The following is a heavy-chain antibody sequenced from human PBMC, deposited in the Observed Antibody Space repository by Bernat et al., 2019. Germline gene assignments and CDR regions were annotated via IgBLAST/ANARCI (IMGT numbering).Heavy chain of an antibody. Sequence: EVQLVESVGNLVQPGGSLRLSCAASGFTFRSYWIHWVRQAPGKGLVWVSRIDSDWSDTIYADSVRGRFTISRDNAKNTLYLQMNSLRADDTAVYYCARGGFHHGFDIWGQGTMVTVSS. CDR1: GFTFRSYW. D-gene: IGHD2-21*01. J-gene: IGHJ3*02. CDR3: ARGGFHHGFDI. V-gene: IGHV3-74*01. CDR2: IDSDWSDT.